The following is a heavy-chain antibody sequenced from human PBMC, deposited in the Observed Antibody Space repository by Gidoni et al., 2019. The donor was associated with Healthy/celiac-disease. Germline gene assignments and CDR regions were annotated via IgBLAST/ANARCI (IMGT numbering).Heavy chain of an antibody. CDR3: AKDLGAGSYSSSWYSYWFDP. V-gene: IGHV3-23*01. CDR2: ISGSGGST. D-gene: IGHD6-13*01. CDR1: GFTFSSYA. Sequence: EVQLLESGGGLVQPGGSLRLSCAASGFTFSSYAMSWVRQAPGQGLEWVSAISGSGGSTYYADSVKGRFTISRDNSKNTLYLQMNSLRAEDTAVYYCAKDLGAGSYSSSWYSYWFDPWGQGTLVTVSS. J-gene: IGHJ5*02.